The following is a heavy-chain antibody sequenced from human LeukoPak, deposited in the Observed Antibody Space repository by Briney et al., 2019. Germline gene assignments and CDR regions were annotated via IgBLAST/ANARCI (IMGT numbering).Heavy chain of an antibody. J-gene: IGHJ4*02. CDR3: ATLDTGDY. Sequence: GGSLRLSCAASGFTFTSYAMSWVPQAPGKGLEGVSAISGSGGSTSYAASVKGRFTISRANSKTTLYLQMNSLRADDTAVYYCATLDTGDYWGQGTLVTVSS. CDR2: ISGSGGST. CDR1: GFTFTSYA. D-gene: IGHD5-18*01. V-gene: IGHV3-23*01.